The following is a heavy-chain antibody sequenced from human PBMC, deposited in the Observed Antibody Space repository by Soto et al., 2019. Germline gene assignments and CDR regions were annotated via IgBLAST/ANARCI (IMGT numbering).Heavy chain of an antibody. J-gene: IGHJ4*02. CDR3: LSDRGCSEGYYFDY. V-gene: IGHV1-69*13. Sequence: SVKVSCKASGGTFSIYAISWVRQAPGQGLEWMGGIIPIFGTANYAQKFQGRVTITADESTSTAYMELSSLRSEDTAVYYCLSDRGCSEGYYFDYWGQGTLVTVSS. CDR2: IIPIFGTA. D-gene: IGHD5-18*01. CDR1: GGTFSIYA.